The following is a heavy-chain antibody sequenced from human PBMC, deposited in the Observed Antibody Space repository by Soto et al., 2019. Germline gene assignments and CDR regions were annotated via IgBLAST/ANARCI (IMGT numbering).Heavy chain of an antibody. CDR3: AKDFVYNISRYLSYFDY. CDR2: ISGSGGST. D-gene: IGHD3-22*01. CDR1: GFTFSRYA. V-gene: IGHV3-23*01. Sequence: GGSLRRSCAASGFTFSRYAMSWVRQAPGKGLEWVSAISGSGGSTYYADSVKGRFTISRANSKNTLYLQMNSLRAEDTAVYYCAKDFVYNISRYLSYFDYRCKGPLVT. J-gene: IGHJ4*02.